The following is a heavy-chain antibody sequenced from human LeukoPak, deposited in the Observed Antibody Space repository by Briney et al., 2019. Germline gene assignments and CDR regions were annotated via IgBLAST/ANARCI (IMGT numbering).Heavy chain of an antibody. Sequence: SETLSLTCAVYGGSFSGYYWSWIRQPPGMGLEWIGEINHSGSTNYNPSLKSRVTISVDTSKNQFSLKLSSVTAADTAVYYCARGSYYDFWSGTAMSPVRFDYWGQGTLVTVSS. D-gene: IGHD3-3*01. CDR2: INHSGST. V-gene: IGHV4-34*01. CDR1: GGSFSGYY. CDR3: ARGSYYDFWSGTAMSPVRFDY. J-gene: IGHJ4*02.